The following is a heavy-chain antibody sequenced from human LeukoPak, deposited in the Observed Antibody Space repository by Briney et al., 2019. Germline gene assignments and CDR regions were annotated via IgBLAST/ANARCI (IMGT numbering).Heavy chain of an antibody. D-gene: IGHD1-14*01. Sequence: PGGSLRLSCAASGFTFSSYWMSWVRQAQGKGLESVANIKQDGSERYYVDSVKGRFTISRDNAKNSLYLQMNSLRAEDTAVYYCARGLYNRNYWGQGTLVTVSS. CDR2: IKQDGSER. CDR3: ARGLYNRNY. CDR1: GFTFSSYW. J-gene: IGHJ4*02. V-gene: IGHV3-7*01.